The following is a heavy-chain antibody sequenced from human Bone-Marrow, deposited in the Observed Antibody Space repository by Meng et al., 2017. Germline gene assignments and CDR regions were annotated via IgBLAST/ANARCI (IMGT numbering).Heavy chain of an antibody. D-gene: IGHD1-26*01. CDR3: ARGPSGGYNDY. CDR1: GYTFTSYD. Sequence: VQLVQSGAEVNKPGASVKVSCKASGYTFTSYDINWVRQATGQGLEWMGWIKPSSGNTGYAQKFQRRVTMTRNTSINTAYMELSSMGSEDTAEYYRARGPSGGYNDYWGQGTLVTVSS. V-gene: IGHV1-8*01. CDR2: IKPSSGNT. J-gene: IGHJ4*02.